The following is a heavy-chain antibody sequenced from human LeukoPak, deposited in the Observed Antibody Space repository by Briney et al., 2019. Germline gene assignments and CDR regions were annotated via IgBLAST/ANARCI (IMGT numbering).Heavy chain of an antibody. V-gene: IGHV3-23*01. CDR3: AKRTTYTTGWCNWLDP. CDR1: GFTLRSDA. D-gene: IGHD2/OR15-2a*01. J-gene: IGHJ5*02. Sequence: TGGSLRLSCAAFGFTLRSDAMTWVRQAPGKGLEWVSSIRGPGTGTHYADSVKGRFSISRDDSKNTVYLQMNSLRAEDTAIYYCAKRTTYTTGWCNWLDPWGQGTLVTVSS. CDR2: IRGPGTGT.